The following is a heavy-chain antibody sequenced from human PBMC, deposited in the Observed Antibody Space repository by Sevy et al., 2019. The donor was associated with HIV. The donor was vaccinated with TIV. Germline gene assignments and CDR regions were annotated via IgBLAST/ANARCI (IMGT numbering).Heavy chain of an antibody. V-gene: IGHV3-30*02. Sequence: GGSLRLSCAGSGFTFSYYGMHWVRQAPGKGLEWVAFIGYDGTDKYYSESVKGRFAISRDNSKNTVFLEMNSLRTDDTAIYYCAKNTASAGTGGFDYWGQGALVTVSS. CDR2: IGYDGTDK. J-gene: IGHJ4*02. CDR3: AKNTASAGTGGFDY. CDR1: GFTFSYYG. D-gene: IGHD6-13*01.